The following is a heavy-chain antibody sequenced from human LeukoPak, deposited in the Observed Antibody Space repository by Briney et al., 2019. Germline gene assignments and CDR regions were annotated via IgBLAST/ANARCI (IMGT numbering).Heavy chain of an antibody. V-gene: IGHV3-30*18. D-gene: IGHD3-22*01. CDR3: AKDRPYHDDNSGYYPDY. J-gene: IGHJ4*02. Sequence: YPGGSLRLSCAASGFTFSSYGMHWVRQAPGKGLEWVAVISYDGSNKYYADSVKGRFTISRDNSKNTVYLQMNSLRAEDTAVYYCAKDRPYHDDNSGYYPDYWGQGTLVTVSS. CDR2: ISYDGSNK. CDR1: GFTFSSYG.